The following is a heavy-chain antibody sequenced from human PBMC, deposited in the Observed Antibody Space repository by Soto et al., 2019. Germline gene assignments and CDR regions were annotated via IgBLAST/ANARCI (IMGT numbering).Heavy chain of an antibody. CDR1: GFTVSSNY. CDR2: IYSGGST. J-gene: IGHJ5*02. V-gene: IGHV3-53*01. D-gene: IGHD2-8*01. Sequence: PGGSLRLSCAASGFTVSSNYMSWVRQAPGKGLEWVSVIYSGGSTYYADSVKGRFTISRDNSKNTLYLQMNSLRAEDTAVYYCARKDCTSGVCFGFDRRDQGTLVTVSS. CDR3: ARKDCTSGVCFGFDR.